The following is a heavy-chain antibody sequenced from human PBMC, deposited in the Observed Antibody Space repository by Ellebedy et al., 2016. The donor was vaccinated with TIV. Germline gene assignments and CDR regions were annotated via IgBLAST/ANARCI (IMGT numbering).Heavy chain of an antibody. D-gene: IGHD6-19*01. Sequence: GESLKISCAASGFTFSSYAMHWVRQAPGKGLEWVAVISYDGSNKYYADSVKGRFTISRDNSKNTLYLQMNSLRAEDTAVYYCARYLWQWLFDYWGQGTLVTVSS. J-gene: IGHJ4*02. V-gene: IGHV3-30-3*01. CDR3: ARYLWQWLFDY. CDR1: GFTFSSYA. CDR2: ISYDGSNK.